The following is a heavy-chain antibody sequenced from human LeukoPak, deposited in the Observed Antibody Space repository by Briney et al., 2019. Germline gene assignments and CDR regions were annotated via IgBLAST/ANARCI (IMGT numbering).Heavy chain of an antibody. J-gene: IGHJ6*03. D-gene: IGHD2-2*01. Sequence: GASVKVSCKASGYTFTSYYMHWVRQAPGQGLEWMGWINPKSGGTNYAQKFQGRVTMTRDTSISTAYMELSRLRSDDTAVYYCARVEPAATSHMDVWGKGTTVTISS. V-gene: IGHV1-2*02. CDR2: INPKSGGT. CDR1: GYTFTSYY. CDR3: ARVEPAATSHMDV.